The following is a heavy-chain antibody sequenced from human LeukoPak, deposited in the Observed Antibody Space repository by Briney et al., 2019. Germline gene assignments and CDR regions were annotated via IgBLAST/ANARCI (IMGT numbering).Heavy chain of an antibody. D-gene: IGHD2-2*02. CDR2: IYYSGST. CDR3: VAQRYQLLYRFGIGTSYFDY. V-gene: IGHV4-39*01. CDR1: GGSISSNSYY. J-gene: IGHJ4*02. Sequence: SETLSLTCTVSGGSISSNSYYWGWIRQPPGKGLEWIGSIYYSGSTYYNPSLKSRVTISVDTSKNQFSLKLSSVTAADTAVYYCVAQRYQLLYRFGIGTSYFDYWGQGTLVTVSS.